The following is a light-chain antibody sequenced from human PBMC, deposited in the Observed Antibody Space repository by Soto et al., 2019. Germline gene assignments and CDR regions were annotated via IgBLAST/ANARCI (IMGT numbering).Light chain of an antibody. CDR3: QQCGYSPQT. CDR1: QSVSSY. CDR2: GAS. V-gene: IGKV3-20*01. Sequence: EIVLTQSPGTLSLSPGERATLSCRASQSVSSYLAWYQPKPGQAPRLLIYGASSRATGIPDRFSGSGSGTDFTLTISRLEPEDFAVYYCQQCGYSPQTFGQGTKVEIK. J-gene: IGKJ1*01.